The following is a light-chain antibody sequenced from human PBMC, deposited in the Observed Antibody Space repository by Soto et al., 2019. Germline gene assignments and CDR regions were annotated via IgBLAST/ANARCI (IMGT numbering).Light chain of an antibody. J-gene: IGKJ1*01. Sequence: EIVLTQSPATLSLSTGERATISCRASQSVSSYLAWYQQKPGQAPRLLIYDASNRATGIPARFSGSGSGTDFTLSISIIPPADFAAYYRPLLPHWSWMIGQGTKVDIE. V-gene: IGKV3-11*01. CDR3: PLLPHWSWM. CDR2: DAS. CDR1: QSVSSY.